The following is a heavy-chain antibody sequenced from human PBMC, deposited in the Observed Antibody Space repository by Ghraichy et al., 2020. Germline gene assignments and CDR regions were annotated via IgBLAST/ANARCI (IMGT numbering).Heavy chain of an antibody. D-gene: IGHD3-9*01. Sequence: ASVKVSCKVSGYTLTELSMHWVRQAPGKGLEWMGGFDPEDGETIYAQKFQGRVTMTEDTSTDTAYMELSRLRSEDTAVYYCATDLSPGRVRYFDWLFGCDYWGQGTLVTVSS. J-gene: IGHJ4*02. V-gene: IGHV1-24*01. CDR1: GYTLTELS. CDR2: FDPEDGET. CDR3: ATDLSPGRVRYFDWLFGCDY.